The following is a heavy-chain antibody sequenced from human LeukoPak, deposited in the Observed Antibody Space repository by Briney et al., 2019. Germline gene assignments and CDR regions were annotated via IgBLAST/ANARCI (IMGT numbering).Heavy chain of an antibody. D-gene: IGHD1-26*01. CDR1: GFTFSSYG. CDR3: ARAARIVGAAYFDY. Sequence: HPGGSLRLSCAASGFTFSSYGMHWVRQAPGKGLEWVAVIWYDGSNKYYADSVKGRFTISRDNAKNSLYLQMNSLRAEDTAVYYCARAARIVGAAYFDYWGQGTLVTVSS. CDR2: IWYDGSNK. J-gene: IGHJ4*02. V-gene: IGHV3-33*01.